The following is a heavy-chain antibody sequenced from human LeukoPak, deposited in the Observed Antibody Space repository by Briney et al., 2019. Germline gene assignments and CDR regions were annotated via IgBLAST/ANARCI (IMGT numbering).Heavy chain of an antibody. J-gene: IGHJ4*02. V-gene: IGHV3-23*01. CDR3: ATYKASSWYRFAY. Sequence: GGSLRLSCAASGFTFSLYAMSWVRQAPGKGLEWVSSISNSDFSTYYADSVKGRFTISRDNSKDTLYLQMDSLRAEDTAVYYCATYKASSWYRFAYWGQGTLVTVSS. D-gene: IGHD6-13*01. CDR2: ISNSDFST. CDR1: GFTFSLYA.